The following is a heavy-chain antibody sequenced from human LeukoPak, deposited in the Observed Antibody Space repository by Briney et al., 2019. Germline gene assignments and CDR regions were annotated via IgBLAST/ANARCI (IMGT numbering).Heavy chain of an antibody. CDR3: ARGEGCSSTSCYSTDAFDI. CDR2: INWNGGST. CDR1: GFTFDDYG. V-gene: IGHV3-20*04. Sequence: DSGGGVVQPGRSLRLSCAASGFTFDDYGMSWVRQAPGKGLEWVSGINWNGGSTGYADSVKGRFTISRDNAKNSLYLQMNSLRAEDTALYYCARGEGCSSTSCYSTDAFDIWGQGTMVTVSS. J-gene: IGHJ3*02. D-gene: IGHD2-2*02.